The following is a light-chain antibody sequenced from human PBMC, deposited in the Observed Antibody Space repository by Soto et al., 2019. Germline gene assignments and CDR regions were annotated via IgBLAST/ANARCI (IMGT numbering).Light chain of an antibody. CDR1: SSDVGGYNY. J-gene: IGLJ2*01. V-gene: IGLV2-14*01. Sequence: QSALTQPASVSGSHGQSITISCTGSSSDVGGYNYVSWYQQHPDKAPKLMIYDVSNRPSGVSNRFSGSKSGNTASLTISGRQAEDEAHEDCSADRSSSTLVIFGGGTKVTVL. CDR3: SADRSSSTLVI. CDR2: DVS.